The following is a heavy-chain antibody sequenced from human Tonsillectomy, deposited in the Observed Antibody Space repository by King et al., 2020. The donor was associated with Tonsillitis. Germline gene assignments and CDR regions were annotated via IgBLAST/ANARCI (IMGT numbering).Heavy chain of an antibody. CDR1: GFTFSSYS. CDR3: ARVWDWYFDL. CDR2: ISSSSSYI. J-gene: IGHJ2*01. D-gene: IGHD1-26*01. Sequence: VQLVESGGGLVKPGGSLRLSCAASGFTFSSYSMNWVRQAPGKGLEWVSSISSSSSYIYSPDSVKGRFTISRDNAKNSLYLQMNSLRAEDTAVYYCARVWDWYFDLWGRGTLVTVSS. V-gene: IGHV3-21*01.